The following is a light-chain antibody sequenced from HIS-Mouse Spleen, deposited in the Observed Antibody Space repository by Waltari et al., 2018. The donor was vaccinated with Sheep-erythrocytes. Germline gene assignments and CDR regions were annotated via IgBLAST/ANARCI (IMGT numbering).Light chain of an antibody. J-gene: IGLJ1*01. CDR2: DVS. V-gene: IGLV2-11*01. CDR3: CSYAGSYNHV. CDR1: SSDVGGYHY. Sequence: QSALTQPRSVSGSPGQSVTISCTGTSSDVGGYHYVSWYQQPPCKAPKLLIYDVSKRPSGVPDRFSGSKSGNTASLTISGLQAEDEADYYCCSYAGSYNHVFATGTKVTVL.